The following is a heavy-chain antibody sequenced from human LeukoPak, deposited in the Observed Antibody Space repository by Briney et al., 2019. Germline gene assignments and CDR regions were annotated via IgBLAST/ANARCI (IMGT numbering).Heavy chain of an antibody. CDR3: AKGSGEWRLWYYIDY. Sequence: GGSLRLSCAASGFIFSDYTMNWVRQAPGKGLEWVSHIEGNSRATYYADSVKGRFTISRDNSKNTLYLQMNSLRAEDTAVYYCAKGSGEWRLWYYIDYWGQGTLVTVSS. J-gene: IGHJ4*02. V-gene: IGHV3-23*01. CDR1: GFIFSDYT. D-gene: IGHD5-18*01. CDR2: IEGNSRAT.